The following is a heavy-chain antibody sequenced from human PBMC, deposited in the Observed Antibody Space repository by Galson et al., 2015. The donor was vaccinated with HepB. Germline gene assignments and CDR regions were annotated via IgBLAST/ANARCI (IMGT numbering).Heavy chain of an antibody. V-gene: IGHV3-7*01. CDR2: IKGDGSEE. D-gene: IGHD3-3*01. J-gene: IGHJ6*02. Sequence: SLRLSCAASGFTFSNYWMTWVRQAPGKRLEWVAHIKGDGSEESFVDSVKGRFTTSRDNAKKSLYLQMNSLRADDTAVYYCARMNMGPFSHDFWSGPLWGQGTTVTVSS. CDR3: ARMNMGPFSHDFWSGPL. CDR1: GFTFSNYW.